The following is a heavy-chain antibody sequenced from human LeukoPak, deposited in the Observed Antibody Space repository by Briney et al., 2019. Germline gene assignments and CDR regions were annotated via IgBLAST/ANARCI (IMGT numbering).Heavy chain of an antibody. CDR2: INAGNGNT. D-gene: IGHD6-19*01. J-gene: IGHJ4*02. CDR3: ARDSVFSSGWYSNDY. Sequence: ASVKVSCKTSGYTFTGYYIHWVRQAPGQRLEWMGWINAGNGNTKYSQKFQGRVTITRDTSASTAYMELSSLRSEDTAVYYCARDSVFSSGWYSNDYWGQGTLVTVSS. CDR1: GYTFTGYY. V-gene: IGHV1-3*01.